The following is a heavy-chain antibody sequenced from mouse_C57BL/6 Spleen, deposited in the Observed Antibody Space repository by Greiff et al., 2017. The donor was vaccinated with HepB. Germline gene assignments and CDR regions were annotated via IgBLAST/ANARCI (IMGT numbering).Heavy chain of an antibody. J-gene: IGHJ4*01. Sequence: VQLVESGPGLVQPSQSLSITCTVSGFSLTSYGVHWVRQSPGKGLEWLGVIWSGGSTDYNAAFISRLSISKDNSKSQVFFKMNSLQADDTAIYYCARDGNYVGDYYAMDYWGQGTSVTVSS. D-gene: IGHD2-1*01. CDR2: IWSGGST. CDR3: ARDGNYVGDYYAMDY. V-gene: IGHV2-2*01. CDR1: GFSLTSYG.